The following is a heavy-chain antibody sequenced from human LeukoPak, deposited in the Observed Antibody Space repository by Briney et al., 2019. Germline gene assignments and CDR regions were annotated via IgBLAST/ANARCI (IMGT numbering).Heavy chain of an antibody. D-gene: IGHD1-26*01. J-gene: IGHJ5*02. CDR1: GFTFSSYA. CDR3: AKKYSTGLDP. V-gene: IGHV3-23*01. Sequence: PGGSLRLSCAASGFTFSSYAMSWVRQAPGKGLEWVSDINGSGGGTYYADSVKGRFTISRDNSKNTLYLQMNSLRAEDTAVYYCAKKYSTGLDPWGQGTLVTVSS. CDR2: INGSGGGT.